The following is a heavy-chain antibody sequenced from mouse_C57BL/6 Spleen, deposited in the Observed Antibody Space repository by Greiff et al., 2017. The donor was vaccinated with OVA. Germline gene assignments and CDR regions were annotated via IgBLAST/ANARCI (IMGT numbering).Heavy chain of an antibody. J-gene: IGHJ3*01. V-gene: IGHV1-4*01. CDR1: GYTFTSYT. D-gene: IGHD3-2*02. CDR3: ARGEDSSGYWFAY. CDR2: INPSSGYT. Sequence: VQRVESGAELARPGASVKMSCKASGYTFTSYTMHWVKQRPGQGLEWIGYINPSSGYTKYNQKFKDKATLTADKSSSTAYMQLSSLTSEDSAVYYCARGEDSSGYWFAYWGQGTLVTVSA.